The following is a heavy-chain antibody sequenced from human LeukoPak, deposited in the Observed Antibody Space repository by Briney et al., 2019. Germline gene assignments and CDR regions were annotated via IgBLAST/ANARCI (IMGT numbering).Heavy chain of an antibody. CDR1: GFTVSSNY. CDR3: ASPSSGQSFDI. Sequence: GGSLGLSCAASGFTVSSNYMSWVRQAPGKGLDWVSIIYSGGTTYYADSVKGRFTISRDKSKNTLYLQMNSLRAEDTAVYYCASPSSGQSFDIWGQGTMVTVSS. J-gene: IGHJ3*02. CDR2: IYSGGTT. V-gene: IGHV3-53*01. D-gene: IGHD3-22*01.